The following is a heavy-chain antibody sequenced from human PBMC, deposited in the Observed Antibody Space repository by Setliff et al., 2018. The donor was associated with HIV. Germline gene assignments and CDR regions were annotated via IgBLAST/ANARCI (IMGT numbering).Heavy chain of an antibody. CDR2: INHSGGT. V-gene: IGHV4-34*01. CDR1: GRSFSGYY. J-gene: IGHJ3*01. Sequence: PSETLSLTCAVYGRSFSGYYWNWIRQSPGKGLEWIGEINHSGGTNYNPSLKSRVTMSIDTSKHQFSLNVSSVTAADTAVYYCARGWGHDGFDFWGQGTMVTVSS. CDR3: ARGWGHDGFDF. D-gene: IGHD7-27*01.